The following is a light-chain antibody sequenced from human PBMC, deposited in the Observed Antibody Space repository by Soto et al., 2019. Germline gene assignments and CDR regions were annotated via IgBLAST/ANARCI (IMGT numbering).Light chain of an antibody. J-gene: IGKJ5*01. Sequence: IMMTQSPATLSVKPGERATLSCRASQSVDSNLAWYQQKPGQAPRLLIYGASTRATGISARFSGSGSGTEFTLTISSLQSEDFGVYYCQQYNNWWTFGQGTLLEV. CDR3: QQYNNWWT. V-gene: IGKV3-15*01. CDR2: GAS. CDR1: QSVDSN.